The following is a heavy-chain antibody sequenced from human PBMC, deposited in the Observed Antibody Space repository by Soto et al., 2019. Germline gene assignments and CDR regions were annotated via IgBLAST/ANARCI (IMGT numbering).Heavy chain of an antibody. CDR3: AREAVSGRTGFDY. V-gene: IGHV1-18*01. Sequence: GASVKVSCKASGYTFTSYGISWVRQAPGQGLEWMGWVNAYNGNTNYAQKFQGRVTMTTDTSTSTAYMELRSLRSYDTAVYYCAREAVSGRTGFDYWGQGTLVTVSS. D-gene: IGHD6-19*01. J-gene: IGHJ4*02. CDR1: GYTFTSYG. CDR2: VNAYNGNT.